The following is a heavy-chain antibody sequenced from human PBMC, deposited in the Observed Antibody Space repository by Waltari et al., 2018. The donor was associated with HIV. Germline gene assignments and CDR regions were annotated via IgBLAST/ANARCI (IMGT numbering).Heavy chain of an antibody. CDR2: IYPGDPDT. CDR1: GNSFSSHW. J-gene: IGHJ3*02. CDR3: ARRQGDYRTAFNI. D-gene: IGHD4-17*01. V-gene: IGHV5-51*01. Sequence: EIQLVQSGGEMKKAGESLRISCKASGNSFSSHWIGWVRQLPGKGLEWMGIIYPGDPDTIYSPSFQGQVTISVDKSITTAYLQWSSLKASDTAIYYCARRQGDYRTAFNIWGQGTMVTVSP.